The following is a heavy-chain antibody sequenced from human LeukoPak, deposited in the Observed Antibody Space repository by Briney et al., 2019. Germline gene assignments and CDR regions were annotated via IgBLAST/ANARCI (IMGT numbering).Heavy chain of an antibody. CDR3: ARGGAGAFDI. D-gene: IGHD1-26*01. CDR1: GFTFSSYG. CDR2: IRYDGSNK. Sequence: GGSLRLSCAASGFTFSSYGMHWVRQAPGKGLEWVAFIRYDGSNKYYADSVKGRFTISRDNAKNSLYLQMNSLRAEDTAVYYCARGGAGAFDIWGQGTMVTVSS. J-gene: IGHJ3*02. V-gene: IGHV3-30*02.